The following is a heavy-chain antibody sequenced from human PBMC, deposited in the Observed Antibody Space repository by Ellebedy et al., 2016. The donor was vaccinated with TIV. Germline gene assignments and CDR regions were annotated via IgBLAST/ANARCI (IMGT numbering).Heavy chain of an antibody. D-gene: IGHD2-15*01. J-gene: IGHJ4*02. CDR1: GYTFINYH. CDR2: INPRGGST. V-gene: IGHV1-46*01. CDR3: AKMGKGSGGGPGDD. Sequence: ASVKVSCXTSGYTFINYHIHWVRQAPGQGLEWMGIINPRGGSTSYAPKFQGRVTMTRDTSTSTVYLDLTSLRSEDTAVYYCAKMGKGSGGGPGDDWGRGTLVTVSS.